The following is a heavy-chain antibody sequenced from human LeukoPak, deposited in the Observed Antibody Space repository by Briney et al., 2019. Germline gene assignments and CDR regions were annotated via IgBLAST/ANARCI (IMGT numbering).Heavy chain of an antibody. V-gene: IGHV3-48*01. CDR3: ARRCSSASCYDY. J-gene: IGHJ4*02. CDR1: GFTFSSYN. CDR2: ITSSSSTI. Sequence: PGGSLSLSCAASGFTFSSYNMSWVRQAPGKGLEWVSYITSSSSTIYYADSVKGRFTISRDNDKNSLYLQMNSLRAEDTAVNYCARRCSSASCYDYWGQGTLVTVSS. D-gene: IGHD2-2*01.